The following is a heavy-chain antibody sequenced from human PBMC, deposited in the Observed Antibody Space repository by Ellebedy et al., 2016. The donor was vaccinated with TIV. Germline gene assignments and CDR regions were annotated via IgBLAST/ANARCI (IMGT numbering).Heavy chain of an antibody. D-gene: IGHD4-23*01. CDR2: ISAYNGNT. CDR3: ARLTTVVTPEDY. Sequence: ASVKVSCKASGYTFRTSGISWVRQAPGQGLEWMGWISAYNGNTNYIQKLQGRVTMTTDTSTNTAYMELRRLRSDDTAVYYCARLTTVVTPEDYWGQGTLVTVSS. CDR1: GYTFRTSG. J-gene: IGHJ4*02. V-gene: IGHV1-18*01.